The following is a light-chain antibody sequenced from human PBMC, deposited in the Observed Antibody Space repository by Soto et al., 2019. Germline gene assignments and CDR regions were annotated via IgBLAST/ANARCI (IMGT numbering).Light chain of an antibody. J-gene: IGLJ2*01. V-gene: IGLV2-14*01. CDR3: SSYTSSSTAV. CDR1: SSDIGGYNY. Sequence: QSVLTQPASVSGSPGQSITISCTGTSSDIGGYNYVSWYQQHPGKAPKLIIYDVSNRPSGVSNRFSGSKSGNAASLTISGLKYEDEADYYCSSYTSSSTAVFGGGTKVXVL. CDR2: DVS.